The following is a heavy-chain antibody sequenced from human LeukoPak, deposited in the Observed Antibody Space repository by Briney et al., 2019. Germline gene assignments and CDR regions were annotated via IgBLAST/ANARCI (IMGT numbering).Heavy chain of an antibody. V-gene: IGHV3-30*18. D-gene: IGHD1-26*01. CDR3: AKDRWELLLMDY. CDR1: GFTFSSYG. Sequence: PGGSLRLSCAASGFTFSSYGMHWVRQAPGKGLEWVAVISYDGSNKYYADSVKGRFTISRDNSKNTLYLQMNSLRAEDTAVYYCAKDRWELLLMDYWGQGTLVTVSS. J-gene: IGHJ4*02. CDR2: ISYDGSNK.